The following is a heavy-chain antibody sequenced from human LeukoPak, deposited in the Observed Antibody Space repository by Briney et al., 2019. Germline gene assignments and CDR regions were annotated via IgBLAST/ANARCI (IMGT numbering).Heavy chain of an antibody. CDR2: TYYRSKWYY. CDR1: GDSVSSNSAA. D-gene: IGHD2-15*01. J-gene: IGHJ4*02. V-gene: IGHV6-1*01. CDR3: ARDGTWRLDY. Sequence: SQTLSLTCAISGDSVSSNSAAWNWIRQSPSRGLEWLGRTYYRSKWYYDYALSVKSRSTINPDTSENQFSLQLNSVTPDDTAVYYCARDGTWRLDYWGQGILVTVSS.